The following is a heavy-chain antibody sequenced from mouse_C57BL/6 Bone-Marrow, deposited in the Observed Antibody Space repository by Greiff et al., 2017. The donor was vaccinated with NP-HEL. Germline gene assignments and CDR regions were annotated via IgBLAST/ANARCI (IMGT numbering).Heavy chain of an antibody. D-gene: IGHD2-5*01. V-gene: IGHV5-6*01. CDR2: ISSGGSYT. CDR3: ARHYYSNYFDY. Sequence: EVQVVESGGDLVKPGGSLKLSCAASGFTFSSYGMSWVRQTPDKRLEWVATISSGGSYTYYPDSVKGRFTISRDNAKNTLYLQMSSLKSEDTVMYYCARHYYSNYFDYWGQGTTLTVSS. J-gene: IGHJ2*01. CDR1: GFTFSSYG.